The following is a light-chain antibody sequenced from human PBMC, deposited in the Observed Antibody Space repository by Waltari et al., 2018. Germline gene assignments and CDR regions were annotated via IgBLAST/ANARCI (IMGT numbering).Light chain of an antibody. J-gene: IGKJ4*01. CDR3: QQYKSYPPT. V-gene: IGKV1-5*03. Sequence: DIQMTQSPSTLSASEGDRVTITCRTSQSISTWLAWYQQKPGKAPKLLIYKASSLENEVPSRFSGSGSGTEFTLTISSLQPDDFATFYCQQYKSYPPTFGGGTKVDIK. CDR2: KAS. CDR1: QSISTW.